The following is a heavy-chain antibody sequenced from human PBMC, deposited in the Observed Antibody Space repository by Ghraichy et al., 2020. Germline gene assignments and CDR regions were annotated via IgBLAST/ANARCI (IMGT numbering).Heavy chain of an antibody. Sequence: GESLNISCAASGFSFSNNAMSWVRQAPGKGLEWVSSISGSGGSTTSADSVKGRFTISRDNSKNTLYLQMNSLRAEDTAVYYCASGMVTSWYYFAYWGQGTLITVSS. J-gene: IGHJ4*02. CDR2: ISGSGGST. D-gene: IGHD2-2*01. CDR3: ASGMVTSWYYFAY. CDR1: GFSFSNNA. V-gene: IGHV3-23*01.